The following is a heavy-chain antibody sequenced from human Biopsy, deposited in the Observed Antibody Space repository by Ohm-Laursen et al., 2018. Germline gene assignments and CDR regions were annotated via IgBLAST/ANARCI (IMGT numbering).Heavy chain of an antibody. J-gene: IGHJ5*02. CDR2: IFNSANT. CDR1: GGSISSGGSY. D-gene: IGHD3-22*01. CDR3: ARGDYFDSNGHFWFDP. Sequence: PSETLSLTCTVSGGSISSGGSYWSWIRQRPGKGLEWIGYIFNSANTYYNPSLKNLITISGDTSKNQFSLKLNSVTAADTAVYYCARGDYFDSNGHFWFDPWGQGTLVTVSS. V-gene: IGHV4-31*01.